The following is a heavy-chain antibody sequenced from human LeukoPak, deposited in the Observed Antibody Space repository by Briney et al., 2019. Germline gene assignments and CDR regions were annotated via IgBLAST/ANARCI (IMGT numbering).Heavy chain of an antibody. CDR3: ARYSSSGPFDY. CDR1: GGSISSGGYS. J-gene: IGHJ4*02. CDR2: IYHSGST. Sequence: PSQTLSLTCAVSGGSISSGGYSWSWIRQPPGKGLEWIGYIYHSGSTYYNPSLKSRVTISVDRSKNQFSLKLSSVTAADTAVYYCARYSSSGPFDYWGQGTLVTVSS. V-gene: IGHV4-30-2*02. D-gene: IGHD3-22*01.